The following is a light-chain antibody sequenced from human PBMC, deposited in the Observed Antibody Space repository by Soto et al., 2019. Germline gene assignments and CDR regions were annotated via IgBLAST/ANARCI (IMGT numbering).Light chain of an antibody. J-gene: IGLJ2*01. CDR2: RNN. V-gene: IGLV1-47*01. CDR3: AAWDDSLSGPV. CDR1: NSNIGSNS. Sequence: QAVVTQPPSASGTPGQRVTISCSGSNSNIGSNSVYWYHQLPGTAPKLLIYRNNQRPSGVPDRFSGSKSGTSASLAISGLRSEDEADYYCAAWDDSLSGPVFGGGTKLTVL.